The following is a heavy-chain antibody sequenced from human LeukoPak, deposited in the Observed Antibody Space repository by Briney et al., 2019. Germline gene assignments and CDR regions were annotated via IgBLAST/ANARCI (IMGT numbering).Heavy chain of an antibody. J-gene: IGHJ4*02. Sequence: GGSLRLSCAASGFTFSSYWMHWVRQAPGKGLVWVSRIERDGSSTRYADSVKGRFIISRDNAKNTLYLQMNSLRAEDTAVYYCAIEGRDSSGWYWKDWGQGTMVTVSS. V-gene: IGHV3-74*01. D-gene: IGHD6-19*01. CDR3: AIEGRDSSGWYWKD. CDR2: IERDGSST. CDR1: GFTFSSYW.